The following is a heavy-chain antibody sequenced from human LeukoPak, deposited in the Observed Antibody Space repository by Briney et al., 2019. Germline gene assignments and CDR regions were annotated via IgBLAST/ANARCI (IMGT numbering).Heavy chain of an antibody. Sequence: SETLSLTCAVYGGSFSGYYWSWIRQPPGKGLEWIGEINHSGSTNYNPSLKSRVTISVDTPKNQFSLKLSSVTAADTAVYYCARGGYYGSGSYYPYHYWGQGTLVTVSS. CDR3: ARGGYYGSGSYYPYHY. CDR2: INHSGST. D-gene: IGHD3-10*01. J-gene: IGHJ4*02. V-gene: IGHV4-34*01. CDR1: GGSFSGYY.